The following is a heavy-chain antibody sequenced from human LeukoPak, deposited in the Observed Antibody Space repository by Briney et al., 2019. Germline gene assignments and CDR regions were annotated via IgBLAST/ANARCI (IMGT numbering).Heavy chain of an antibody. Sequence: SETLSLTCAVYGGSFSGYYWSWVRQPPGKGLEWIGEINHSGSTYYNPSLKSRVTISVDRSKNQFSLKLSSVTAADTAVYYCARVITMIVIDPWGQGTLVTVSS. CDR1: GGSFSGYY. V-gene: IGHV4-34*01. D-gene: IGHD3-22*01. CDR3: ARVITMIVIDP. J-gene: IGHJ5*02. CDR2: INHSGST.